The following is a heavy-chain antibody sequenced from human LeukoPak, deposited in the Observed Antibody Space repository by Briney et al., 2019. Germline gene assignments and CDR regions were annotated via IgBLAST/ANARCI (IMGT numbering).Heavy chain of an antibody. D-gene: IGHD4-17*01. Sequence: GGSLRLSCAGSGFTFSSHSINWVRQAPGKGLEWVSSISSSSSFRYYADSVRGRFTVSRDNAKNSVYLQMNSLRAEDTAVYYCARNVPHYGDYSAANYYYYGMDVWGQGTTVTVSS. CDR3: ARNVPHYGDYSAANYYYYGMDV. V-gene: IGHV3-21*01. CDR2: ISSSSSFR. CDR1: GFTFSSHS. J-gene: IGHJ6*02.